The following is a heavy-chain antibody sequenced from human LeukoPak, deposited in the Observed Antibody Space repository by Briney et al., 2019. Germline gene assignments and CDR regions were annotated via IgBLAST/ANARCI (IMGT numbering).Heavy chain of an antibody. J-gene: IGHJ4*02. Sequence: GGSLRLSCAASGFTFSSYAMSWVRQAPGKGLEWVSAISGSGGSTYYADSVKGRFTISRDNAKNSLYLQMNSLRAEDTAVYYCASFKLGILAFDYWGQGALVTVSS. CDR1: GFTFSSYA. D-gene: IGHD1-26*01. CDR3: ASFKLGILAFDY. V-gene: IGHV3-23*01. CDR2: ISGSGGST.